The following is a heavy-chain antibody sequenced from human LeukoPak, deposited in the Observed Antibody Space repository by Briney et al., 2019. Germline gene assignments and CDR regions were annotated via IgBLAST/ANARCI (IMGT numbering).Heavy chain of an antibody. V-gene: IGHV3-74*01. D-gene: IGHD4-17*01. CDR1: GFTFSTYW. CDR2: INVDGSST. CDR3: AKLPYGDYNHH. Sequence: GGSLRLSCSASGFTFSTYWMHWVRQAPGKGLVWVSRINVDGSSTFYADSVKGRFTISRDNAKSSLYLQMNSLRAEDTAVYYCAKLPYGDYNHHWGQGTLVTVSS. J-gene: IGHJ5*02.